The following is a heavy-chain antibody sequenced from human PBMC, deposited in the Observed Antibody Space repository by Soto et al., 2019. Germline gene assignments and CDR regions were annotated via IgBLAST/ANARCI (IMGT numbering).Heavy chain of an antibody. Sequence: GGSLRLSCRASGLAFGNYAMNWVRQVPGRGLEWVAGVNTNGRSTYYADSVRGRFTISRDNSKITVYLQMNSLRAEDTAVYYCAKDRAFNYFYGMDVWGHGTTVTVSS. J-gene: IGHJ6*02. D-gene: IGHD3-10*01. CDR3: AKDRAFNYFYGMDV. CDR2: VNTNGRST. V-gene: IGHV3-23*01. CDR1: GLAFGNYA.